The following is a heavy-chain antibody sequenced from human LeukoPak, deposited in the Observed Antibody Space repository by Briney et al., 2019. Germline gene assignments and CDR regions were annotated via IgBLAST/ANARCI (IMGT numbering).Heavy chain of an antibody. CDR1: GGSINYYY. CDR2: IYYSGGT. V-gene: IGHV4-59*01. J-gene: IGHJ4*02. D-gene: IGHD7-27*01. Sequence: SETLSLTCTVSGGSINYYYWMWIRQPPGKGLEWIGYIYYSGGTHCNPSLKSRVTMLVDTSKNQFSLKLTAVTAADTAVYYCARETPGAGHFDYWGQGSLVTVSS. CDR3: ARETPGAGHFDY.